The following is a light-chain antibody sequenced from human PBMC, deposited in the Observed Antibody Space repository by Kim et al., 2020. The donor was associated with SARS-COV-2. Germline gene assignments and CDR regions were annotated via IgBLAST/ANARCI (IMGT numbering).Light chain of an antibody. CDR2: QNN. CDR3: QAWDSSTAV. V-gene: IGLV3-1*01. Sequence: ATPGQTASLTCSGDKLGDKYACWYQQKPGQTPVMVIYQNNKRPSWIPERFSGSNSGNAATLTISGTQAVDEADYYCQAWDSSTAVFGGGTQLTVL. CDR1: KLGDKY. J-gene: IGLJ2*01.